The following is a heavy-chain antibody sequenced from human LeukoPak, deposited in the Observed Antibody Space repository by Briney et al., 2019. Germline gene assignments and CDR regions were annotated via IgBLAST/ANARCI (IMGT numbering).Heavy chain of an antibody. Sequence: GRSLSLSCAASGFTFSTYAMHWVRQALGKGLEYVSAISTDGGGTYYANSVKGRFTISRDNSKNSLYLQMGSLRTEDMAVYYCARYRDTTYDYWGQGTLVTVSS. CDR1: GFTFSTYA. CDR2: ISTDGGGT. V-gene: IGHV3-64*01. D-gene: IGHD1-1*01. CDR3: ARYRDTTYDY. J-gene: IGHJ4*02.